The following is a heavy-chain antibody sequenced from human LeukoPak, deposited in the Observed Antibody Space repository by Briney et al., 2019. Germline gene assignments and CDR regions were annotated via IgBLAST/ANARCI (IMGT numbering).Heavy chain of an antibody. V-gene: IGHV1-2*02. CDR2: INPNSGGT. CDR1: GYTFTGNH. CDR3: ARGGSTDSIHSCGGNCYFLDY. D-gene: IGHD2-21*02. J-gene: IGHJ4*02. Sequence: GASVKVSRKASGYTFTGNHMHWVRQAPGQGLEWMGWINPNSGGTNYAQKFQGRVIMTRDTSISTAYMELSRLGSDDTAVYYCARGGSTDSIHSCGGNCYFLDYWGQGTLVTVSS.